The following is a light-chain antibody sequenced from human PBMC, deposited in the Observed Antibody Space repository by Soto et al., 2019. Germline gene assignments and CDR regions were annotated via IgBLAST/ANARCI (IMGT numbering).Light chain of an antibody. V-gene: IGKV1-12*01. CDR1: QAINGW. J-gene: IGKJ2*01. Sequence: DIQMTQSPPSVSASVGDRVTITCRASQAINGWLSWYQQKPGKAPQLLISVASRLESGVPSRFSGSGSGTEFSLTVTSLQPEDFVTYYCQQAFRFPHTFGQGTKLEI. CDR3: QQAFRFPHT. CDR2: VAS.